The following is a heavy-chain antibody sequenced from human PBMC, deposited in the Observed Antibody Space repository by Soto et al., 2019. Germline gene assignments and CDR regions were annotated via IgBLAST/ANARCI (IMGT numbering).Heavy chain of an antibody. CDR2: INPIFGTA. J-gene: IGHJ5*02. D-gene: IGHD1-26*01. V-gene: IGHV1-69*12. Sequence: QVQLVQSGAEVKKPGSSVKVSCKASGGTFSSYAISWVRQAPGQGLEWMGGINPIFGTANYAQKFQGRVTITADEPTSTAYMELSSLRSEDTAVYYCARAVPPDSGRPTGWFDPWGQGTLVTVSS. CDR3: ARAVPPDSGRPTGWFDP. CDR1: GGTFSSYA.